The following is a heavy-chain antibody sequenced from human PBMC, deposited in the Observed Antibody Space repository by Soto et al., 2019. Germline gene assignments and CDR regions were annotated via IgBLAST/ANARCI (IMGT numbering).Heavy chain of an antibody. CDR1: RYIFTAYF. CDR3: ASHDPRAPFDP. V-gene: IGHV1-2*02. J-gene: IGHJ5*02. CDR2: INPNNGAT. D-gene: IGHD1-1*01. Sequence: QVQLVQSGAEVKKPGASVKVSCKAPRYIFTAYFMHWVRQAPGQGLEGMGWINPNNGATHYGLRFQSSVTRTRDTTISTAYMELSSLRSDDTAVYYCASHDPRAPFDPCGQGTLVIVSS.